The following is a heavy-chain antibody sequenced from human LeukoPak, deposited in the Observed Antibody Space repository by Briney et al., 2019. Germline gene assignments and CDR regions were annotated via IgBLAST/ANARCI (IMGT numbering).Heavy chain of an antibody. CDR2: INHTGRV. CDR1: GGSFSGYY. Sequence: SETLSLTCAVYGGSFSGYYWSWIRQPPGKGLEWIGEINHTGRVNYYPSLKSRVTISVDTSKNQFSLKLNSVTAADTAVYYCVRGAYCSGGNCYGTRFDPWGQGTLVTVSS. V-gene: IGHV4-34*01. D-gene: IGHD2-15*01. CDR3: VRGAYCSGGNCYGTRFDP. J-gene: IGHJ5*02.